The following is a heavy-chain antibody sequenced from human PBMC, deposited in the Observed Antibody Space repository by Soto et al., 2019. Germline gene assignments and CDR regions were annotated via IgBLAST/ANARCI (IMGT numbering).Heavy chain of an antibody. Sequence: QLQLQESGPGLVKSSETLSLTCTVSGGSISSSSYYWGWIRQPPGKGLEWIGSIYYSGSTYFNSSRERRVAISGDTSKNQCSPKRSSGTAADTAVYYCARHLRKGSSVIRGVDCWGQGTLVSVSS. J-gene: IGHJ4*02. CDR1: GGSISSSSYY. CDR2: IYYSGST. V-gene: IGHV4-39*01. CDR3: ARHLRKGSSVIRGVDC. D-gene: IGHD3-10*01.